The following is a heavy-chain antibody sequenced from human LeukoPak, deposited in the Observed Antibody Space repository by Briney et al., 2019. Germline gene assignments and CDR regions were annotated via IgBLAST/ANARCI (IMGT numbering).Heavy chain of an antibody. CDR1: GDSISSGNW. CDR3: ARATYCTTECRPNN. V-gene: IGHV4-4*02. J-gene: IGHJ4*02. D-gene: IGHD2-8*01. CDR2: IYHGGTT. Sequence: SETLSLTCAVSGDSISSGNWWSWVRRPPGMGLEWIGEIYHGGTTNYNPSLKSRVTISVDKSKNQFSLNLTSVTAADTAVYYCARATYCTTECRPNNWGQGTLVTVSS.